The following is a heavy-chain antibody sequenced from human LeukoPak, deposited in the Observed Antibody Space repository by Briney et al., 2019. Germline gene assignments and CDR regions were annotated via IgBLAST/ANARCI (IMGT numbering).Heavy chain of an antibody. J-gene: IGHJ4*02. V-gene: IGHV4-39*07. D-gene: IGHD3-22*01. CDR3: ARVWVPYDSSGYWYFDY. CDR1: GGSISSYY. Sequence: SETLSLTCTVSGGSISSYYWGWIRQPPGKGLEWIGSIYYSGSTYYNPSLKSRVTISVDTSKNQFSLKLSSVTAADTAVYYCARVWVPYDSSGYWYFDYWGQGTLVTVSS. CDR2: IYYSGST.